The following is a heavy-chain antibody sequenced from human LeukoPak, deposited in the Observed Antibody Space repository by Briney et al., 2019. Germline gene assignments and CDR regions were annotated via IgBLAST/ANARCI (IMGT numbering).Heavy chain of an antibody. J-gene: IGHJ4*02. Sequence: GGSLRLSCAASGFTVSSNYMSWVRQAPGMGLEWVSVIYGGGSTYYADSVKGRFTISRDNSRNTLHLQMNSLRADDTAVYYCATHTSSWSYFDYWGQGTLVTVSS. CDR1: GFTVSSNY. CDR2: IYGGGST. D-gene: IGHD6-13*01. CDR3: ATHTSSWSYFDY. V-gene: IGHV3-53*01.